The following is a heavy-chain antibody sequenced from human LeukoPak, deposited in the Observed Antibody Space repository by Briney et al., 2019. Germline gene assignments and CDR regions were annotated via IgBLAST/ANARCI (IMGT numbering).Heavy chain of an antibody. CDR2: ISAYNGST. CDR1: RYTYTSYG. V-gene: IGHV1-18*01. D-gene: IGHD5-18*01. Sequence: GASVKVSCKASRYTYTSYGISGVRQAAGQGLEWMGWISAYNGSTNYAQKLQGRVTMTTDTSTSTAYMELRSLRSDDTAVYYCARLCSYGYGVFDYWGQGTLVTVSS. J-gene: IGHJ4*02. CDR3: ARLCSYGYGVFDY.